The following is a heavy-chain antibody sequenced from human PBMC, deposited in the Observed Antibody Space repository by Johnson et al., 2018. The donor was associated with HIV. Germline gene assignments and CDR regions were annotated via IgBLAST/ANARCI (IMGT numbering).Heavy chain of an antibody. D-gene: IGHD3-9*01. V-gene: IGHV3-25*03. CDR3: TTVNDVLTGYYNPFQEAPEDSNITPL. J-gene: IGHJ3*01. CDR2: VNPTGGST. Sequence: VQLVESGGGLAKPAWSPRLSCAASQFTFSSYDMNCVRQAPGNGLELVGQVNPTGGSTYLIDSGEDRFNIDTLPLQMNSLRTEDQAVYYCTTVNDVLTGYYNPFQEAPEDSNITPLWGQGTMVTVSS. CDR1: QFTFSSYD.